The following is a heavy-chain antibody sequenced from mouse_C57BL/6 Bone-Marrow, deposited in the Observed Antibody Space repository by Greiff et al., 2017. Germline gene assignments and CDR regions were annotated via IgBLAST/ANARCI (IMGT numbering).Heavy chain of an antibody. CDR2: ISDGGSYT. Sequence: EVMLVESGGGLVKPGGSLKLSCAASGFTFSSYAMSWVRQTPEKRLEWVATISDGGSYTYYPDNVKGRFTISRDNAKNNLYLQMSHLKSEDTAMYYCARDGYSFDYWGQGTTLTVSS. V-gene: IGHV5-4*03. J-gene: IGHJ2*01. D-gene: IGHD2-3*01. CDR3: ARDGYSFDY. CDR1: GFTFSSYA.